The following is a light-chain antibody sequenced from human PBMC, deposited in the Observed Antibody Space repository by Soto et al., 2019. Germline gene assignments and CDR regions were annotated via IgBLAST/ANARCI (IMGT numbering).Light chain of an antibody. CDR3: CSYAASNTWV. Sequence: QSALTQPASVSGSPGQSVTISCTGTRSDVGSYNLVSWYQQHPGKAPKLMIYEGIKRPSGVSNRFSGSKSGNTASLTISGLQAEDEADYYCCSYAASNTWVFGGGTKLTVL. J-gene: IGLJ3*02. CDR2: EGI. V-gene: IGLV2-23*01. CDR1: RSDVGSYNL.